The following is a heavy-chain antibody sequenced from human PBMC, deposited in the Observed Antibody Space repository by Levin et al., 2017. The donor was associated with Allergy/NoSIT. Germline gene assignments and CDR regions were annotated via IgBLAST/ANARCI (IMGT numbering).Heavy chain of an antibody. D-gene: IGHD3-3*01. CDR3: ARNYDFWSGYYTFDY. CDR1: GYSFTSYW. J-gene: IGHJ4*02. CDR2: IYPGDSDT. Sequence: GGSLRLSCKGSGYSFTSYWIGWVRQMPGKGLEWMGIIYPGDSDTRYSPSFQGQVTISADKSISTAYLQWSSLKASDTAMYYCARNYDFWSGYYTFDYWGQGTLVTVSS. V-gene: IGHV5-51*01.